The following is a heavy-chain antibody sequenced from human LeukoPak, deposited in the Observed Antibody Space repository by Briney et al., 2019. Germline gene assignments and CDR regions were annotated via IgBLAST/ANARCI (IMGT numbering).Heavy chain of an antibody. CDR2: IYSGGST. D-gene: IGHD1-20*01. CDR1: GLTVTSNY. J-gene: IGHJ4*02. CDR3: ARVAFRSSSYISGIDY. V-gene: IGHV3-53*01. Sequence: PGGSLRLSCAASGLTVTSNYMSWVRQAPGKGLEWVSVIYSGGSTYYADSVKGRFTISRDNSKNTLYLQMNNLRAEDTVVYYCARVAFRSSSYISGIDYWGQGTLVTVSS.